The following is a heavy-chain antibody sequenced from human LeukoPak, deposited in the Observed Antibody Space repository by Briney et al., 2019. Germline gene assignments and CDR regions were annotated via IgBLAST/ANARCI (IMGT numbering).Heavy chain of an antibody. CDR3: ARRGPHYDILTGFAFDI. D-gene: IGHD3-9*01. CDR1: GYSFTSYW. Sequence: GESLKISCKGSGYSFTSYWIGWMRQMPGKGLEWMGIIYPGDSDTRYSPPFQGQVTISADKSISTAYLQWSSLKASDTAMYYCARRGPHYDILTGFAFDIWGQGTMVTVSS. V-gene: IGHV5-51*01. J-gene: IGHJ3*02. CDR2: IYPGDSDT.